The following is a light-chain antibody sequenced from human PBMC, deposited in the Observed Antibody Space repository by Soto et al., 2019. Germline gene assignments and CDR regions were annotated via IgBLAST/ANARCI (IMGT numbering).Light chain of an antibody. CDR1: SSDVGGYNY. CDR3: SSYTHGPIYA. Sequence: QSARTQPPSASGSPGQSVTISCTGTSSDVGGYNYVSWYQQHPGKAPKLMIYEVSKRPSGVPDRFSGSKSGNTASLTVSGLQAVDEADHHCSSYTHGPIYAFGRGRKVTIL. J-gene: IGLJ1*01. V-gene: IGLV2-8*01. CDR2: EVS.